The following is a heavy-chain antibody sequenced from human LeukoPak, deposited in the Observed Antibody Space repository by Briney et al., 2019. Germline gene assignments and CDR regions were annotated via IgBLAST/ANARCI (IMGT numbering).Heavy chain of an antibody. D-gene: IGHD3-10*01. CDR2: IGSKAYGGTT. Sequence: GGSLRLSCTASGFTFGDYAMSWFRQAPGRGLEWVAFIGSKAYGGTTEYAASVKGRFTISRDDSKSIAYLQMNSLKIEDTAVYYCTKDEYGSSVHESTFDIWGPGTMVTVSS. CDR3: TKDEYGSSVHESTFDI. CDR1: GFTFGDYA. J-gene: IGHJ3*02. V-gene: IGHV3-49*03.